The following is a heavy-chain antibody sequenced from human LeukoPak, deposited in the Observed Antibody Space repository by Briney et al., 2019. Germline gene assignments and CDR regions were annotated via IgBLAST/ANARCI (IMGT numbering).Heavy chain of an antibody. V-gene: IGHV3-30*18. CDR1: GFTFSSYG. Sequence: QPGGSLRLSCAASGFTFSSYGMHWVRQAPGKGLEWVAVISYDGSNKYYADSVKGRFTISRDNSKNTLYLQMNSLRAEDTAVYYCAKAGDYGDYFPQFDYWGQGTLVTVSS. CDR2: ISYDGSNK. J-gene: IGHJ4*02. D-gene: IGHD4-17*01. CDR3: AKAGDYGDYFPQFDY.